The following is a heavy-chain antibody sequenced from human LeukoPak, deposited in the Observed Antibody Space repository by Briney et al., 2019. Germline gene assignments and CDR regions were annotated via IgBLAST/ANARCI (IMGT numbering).Heavy chain of an antibody. V-gene: IGHV3-66*04. Sequence: GGSLRLSCAASGFTVSDIHMTWVRQAPGKGLEWVSVIYTGGNTYYADSVKGRFSISRDVPKNTVNLQMNSLRAEDTAVYYCARRYYNMDVWGQGTTVTVSS. CDR1: GFTVSDIH. CDR2: IYTGGNT. J-gene: IGHJ6*02. CDR3: ARRYYNMDV.